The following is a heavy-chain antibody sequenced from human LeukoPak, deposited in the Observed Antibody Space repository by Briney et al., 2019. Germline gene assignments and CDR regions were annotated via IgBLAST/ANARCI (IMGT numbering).Heavy chain of an antibody. Sequence: PGGSLRLSCAASGFTFSSYWMSWVRQAPGKGLEWVANIKQDGSEKYYVDSVKGRFTISRDNAKNSLYLQMNSLRAEDTAVYYCARVQRDYGDQRGYYYYMDVWGKGTTVTVSS. CDR3: ARVQRDYGDQRGYYYYMDV. CDR2: IKQDGSEK. CDR1: GFTFSSYW. J-gene: IGHJ6*03. D-gene: IGHD4-17*01. V-gene: IGHV3-7*01.